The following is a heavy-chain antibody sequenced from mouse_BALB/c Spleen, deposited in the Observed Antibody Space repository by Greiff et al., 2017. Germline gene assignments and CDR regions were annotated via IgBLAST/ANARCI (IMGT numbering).Heavy chain of an antibody. Sequence: VQLQESGPGLVQPSQSLSITCTVSGFSLTSYGVHWVRQPPGKGLEWLGVIWAGGSTNYNSALMSRLSISKDNSKSQVFLKMNSLQTDDTAMYYCARDQRYPFAYWGQGTLVTVSA. J-gene: IGHJ3*01. V-gene: IGHV2-9*02. CDR1: GFSLTSYG. CDR2: IWAGGST. D-gene: IGHD1-1*01. CDR3: ARDQRYPFAY.